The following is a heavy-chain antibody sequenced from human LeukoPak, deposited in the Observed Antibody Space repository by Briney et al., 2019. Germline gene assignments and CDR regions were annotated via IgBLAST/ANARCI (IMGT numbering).Heavy chain of an antibody. CDR2: INPSGGST. D-gene: IGHD3-10*01. CDR3: ASTTMVRGVPFDY. V-gene: IGHV1-46*01. Sequence: ASVKVSCKASGYTFTSYYMHWVRQAPGQGLEWMGIINPSGGSTSYPQKFQGRVTMTRDMSTSTVYMELSSLRSEDTAVYYCASTTMVRGVPFDYWGQGTLVTVSS. J-gene: IGHJ4*02. CDR1: GYTFTSYY.